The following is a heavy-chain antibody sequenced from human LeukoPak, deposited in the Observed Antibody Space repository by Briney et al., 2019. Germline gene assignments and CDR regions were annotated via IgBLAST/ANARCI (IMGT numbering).Heavy chain of an antibody. CDR3: TSTRGLEGPHYYYYYYMDV. V-gene: IGHV1-69*06. D-gene: IGHD3-22*01. CDR2: IIPIFGTA. Sequence: SVKVSCKASGGTFSSYAISWVRQAPGQGLEWMGGIIPIFGTANYAQKFQGRVTITADKSTSTAYMELSSLRSEDTAVYYCTSTRGLEGPHYYYYYYMDVWGKGTTVTVSS. J-gene: IGHJ6*03. CDR1: GGTFSSYA.